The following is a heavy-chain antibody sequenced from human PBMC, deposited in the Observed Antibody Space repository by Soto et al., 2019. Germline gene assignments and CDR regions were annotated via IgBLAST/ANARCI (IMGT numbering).Heavy chain of an antibody. J-gene: IGHJ6*02. CDR1: GGTFISYA. CDR2: IIPIFGTA. CDR3: ARDRHGYCTNGVCYGHYYGMDV. D-gene: IGHD2-8*01. V-gene: IGHV1-69*01. Sequence: SVKVSCKASGGTFISYAIIWVRQAPGQGLEWMGGIIPIFGTANYAQKFQGRVTITADESTSTAYMELSSLRSEDTAVYYCARDRHGYCTNGVCYGHYYGMDVWGQGTTVTVSS.